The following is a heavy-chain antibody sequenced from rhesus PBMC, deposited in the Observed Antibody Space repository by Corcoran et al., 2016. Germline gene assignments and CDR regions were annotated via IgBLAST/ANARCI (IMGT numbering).Heavy chain of an antibody. Sequence: EVQLVESGGGLVQPGGSLRLSCAASGFTFSSYGMHLVRQAPGKGLELVAVISYDGSKKDYAESVKDRFIISRENAKNRLYLQMNMLKLEDTAVYYCARRVEWLYDYWGQGVLVTVSS. J-gene: IGHJ4*01. V-gene: IGHV3-54*02. CDR2: ISYDGSKK. CDR3: ARRVEWLYDY. CDR1: GFTFSSYG. D-gene: IGHD3-28*01.